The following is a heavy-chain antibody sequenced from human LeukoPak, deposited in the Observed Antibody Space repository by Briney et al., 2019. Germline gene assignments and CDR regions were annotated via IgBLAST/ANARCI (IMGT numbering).Heavy chain of an antibody. CDR1: GGTFSSYA. Sequence: SVKLSCKASGGTFSSYAISWVRQAPGQGLEWMGGIIPIFGTANYAQKFQGRVTITTDESTSTAYMELSSLRSEDTALYYCAREGTYYYDSSGYYFDYWGQGTLVTVSS. V-gene: IGHV1-69*05. CDR3: AREGTYYYDSSGYYFDY. D-gene: IGHD3-22*01. CDR2: IIPIFGTA. J-gene: IGHJ4*02.